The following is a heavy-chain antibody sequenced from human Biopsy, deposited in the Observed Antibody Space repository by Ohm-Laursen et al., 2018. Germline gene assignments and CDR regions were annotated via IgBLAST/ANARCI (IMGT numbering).Heavy chain of an antibody. CDR3: ARLTGDYIWGNWRINHDPFDI. CDR1: GGSFSGYY. D-gene: IGHD3-16*01. J-gene: IGHJ3*02. V-gene: IGHV4-34*01. CDR2: VSHSGST. Sequence: SDTLSLTCAVSGGSFSGYYWGWIRQTPGKGLEWIGEVSHSGSTNYNPSLKSRVTISVDTSKNQFSLNLSSVTAADTAVYYCARLTGDYIWGNWRINHDPFDIWDQGTSVTVSS.